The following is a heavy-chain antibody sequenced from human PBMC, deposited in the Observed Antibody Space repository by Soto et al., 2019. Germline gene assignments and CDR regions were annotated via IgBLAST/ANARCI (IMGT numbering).Heavy chain of an antibody. Sequence: AGSLSLTCVASGFTVSTSYMTWVRQSPGKGLEWVTYMYCGGGTYYTASVKGRFTIFWDNFKNTLSLHLNSLTAADTAVYYCERAVCAGSLPTSWGRGPLTTVS. CDR2: MYCGGGT. CDR3: ERAVCAGSLPTS. CDR1: GFTVSTSY. D-gene: IGHD2-21*01. V-gene: IGHV3-53*01. J-gene: IGHJ4*02.